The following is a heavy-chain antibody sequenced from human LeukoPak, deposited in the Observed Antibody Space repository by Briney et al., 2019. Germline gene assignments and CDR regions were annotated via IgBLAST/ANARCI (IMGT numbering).Heavy chain of an antibody. CDR1: GFTCSDYS. CDR2: ISSSGFTL. CDR3: ARGVPKTSYYYYYMDV. V-gene: IGHV3-48*01. Sequence: GGSLRLSCVASGFTCSDYSMNWVRQAPGKGLEWVSYISSSGFTLNYADSVKGRFTISRDNAKNSLYLQMNSLRAEDTAVYYCARGVPKTSYYYYYMDVWGKGTTVTISS. J-gene: IGHJ6*03. D-gene: IGHD4-11*01.